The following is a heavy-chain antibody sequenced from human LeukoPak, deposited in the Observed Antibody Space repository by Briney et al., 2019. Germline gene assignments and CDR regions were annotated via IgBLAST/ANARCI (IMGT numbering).Heavy chain of an antibody. D-gene: IGHD5-24*01. J-gene: IGHJ3*02. CDR2: FNPSGGST. CDR3: ARVRDGYNDAFDI. Sequence: ASVKVSCKASGYTFTKYYMHWVRQAPGQGLGWMGVFNPSGGSTSYAQKLQGRVTMTRDTSTSTVYMELSSLRSEDTAVYYCARVRDGYNDAFDIWGQGTMVIVSS. V-gene: IGHV1-46*01. CDR1: GYTFTKYY.